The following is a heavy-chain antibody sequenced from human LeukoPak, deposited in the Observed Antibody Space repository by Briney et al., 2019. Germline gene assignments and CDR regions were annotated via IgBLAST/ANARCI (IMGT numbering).Heavy chain of an antibody. J-gene: IGHJ6*03. D-gene: IGHD6-19*01. CDR3: ARAQKSFSGWYYYYYYMDV. CDR1: GGTFSSYA. Sequence: SVKVSCKASGGTFSSYAISWVRQAPGQGLEWMGGIIPIFGTANYAQKFQGRVTITRNTSISTAYMELSSLRSEDTAVYYCARAQKSFSGWYYYYYYMDVWGKGTTVTVSS. V-gene: IGHV1-69*05. CDR2: IIPIFGTA.